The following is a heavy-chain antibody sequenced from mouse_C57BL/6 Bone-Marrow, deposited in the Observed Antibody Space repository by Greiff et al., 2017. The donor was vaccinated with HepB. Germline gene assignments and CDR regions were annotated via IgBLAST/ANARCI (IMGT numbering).Heavy chain of an antibody. CDR3: ARSNWDWYFDV. D-gene: IGHD4-1*01. J-gene: IGHJ1*03. CDR2: IYWDDDK. Sequence: QVQLKESGPGILQSSQSLSLTCSFSGFSLSTSGMGVSWIRQPSGKGLEWLAHIYWDDDKRYNPSLKSRLTISKETSRNQVFLKITSVDTADTATYYCARSNWDWYFDVWGTGTTVTVSS. CDR1: GFSLSTSGMG. V-gene: IGHV8-12*01.